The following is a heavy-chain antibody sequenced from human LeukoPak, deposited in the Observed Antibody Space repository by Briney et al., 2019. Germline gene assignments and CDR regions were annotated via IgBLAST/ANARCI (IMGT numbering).Heavy chain of an antibody. CDR1: GGSISSFY. Sequence: SETLSLTCTVSGGSISSFYWSWIRQPPGQGLEWIGYIYYSGSTNYNPSLKSRVTISVDTSKNQFSLKLSSVTAADTAVYYCASSPYCSGGSCYSGAFDIWGQGTMVTVSS. CDR2: IYYSGST. CDR3: ASSPYCSGGSCYSGAFDI. D-gene: IGHD2-15*01. J-gene: IGHJ3*02. V-gene: IGHV4-59*01.